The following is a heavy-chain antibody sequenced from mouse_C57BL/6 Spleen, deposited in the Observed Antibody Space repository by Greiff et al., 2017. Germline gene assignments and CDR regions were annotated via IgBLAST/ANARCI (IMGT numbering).Heavy chain of an antibody. CDR1: GYTFTSYW. J-gene: IGHJ2*01. D-gene: IGHD4-1*01. Sequence: QVQLKQPGAELEKPGASVKLSCKASGYTFTSYWMHWVKQRPGQGLEWIGMIHPNSGSTNYNEKFKSKATLTVDKSSSTAYMQLSSLTSEDSAVYYCARDGTMGFDYWGQGTTLTVSS. CDR3: ARDGTMGFDY. V-gene: IGHV1-64*01. CDR2: IHPNSGST.